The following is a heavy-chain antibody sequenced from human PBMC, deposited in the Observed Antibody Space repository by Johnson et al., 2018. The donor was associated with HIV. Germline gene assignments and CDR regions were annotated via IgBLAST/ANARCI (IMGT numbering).Heavy chain of an antibody. V-gene: IGHV3-33*06. CDR1: GFTFSSYG. Sequence: QVQLVESGGGVVQPGRSLRLSCAASGFTFSSYGMHWVRQAPGKGLEWVAVIWYDGSNKYYADSVKGRFTISRDNSKNTLYLQMNSLRAEDTAVYYCAKDKVDTAMVSDAFHIWGQGTTVTVSS. D-gene: IGHD5-18*01. CDR3: AKDKVDTAMVSDAFHI. J-gene: IGHJ3*02. CDR2: IWYDGSNK.